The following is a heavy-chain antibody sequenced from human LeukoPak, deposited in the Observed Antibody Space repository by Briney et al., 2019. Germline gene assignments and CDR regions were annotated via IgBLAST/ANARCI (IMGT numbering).Heavy chain of an antibody. Sequence: ASVKVSCKASGYTFTSYDINCVRHATGQGLEWMGWMNPNSGNTGYAQKFQGRVTMTRNTSISTAYMELSSLRSEDTAVYYCARVPVLRYFDWLPREGSDYWGQGTLVTVSS. CDR2: MNPNSGNT. CDR3: ARVPVLRYFDWLPREGSDY. V-gene: IGHV1-8*01. J-gene: IGHJ4*02. CDR1: GYTFTSYD. D-gene: IGHD3-9*01.